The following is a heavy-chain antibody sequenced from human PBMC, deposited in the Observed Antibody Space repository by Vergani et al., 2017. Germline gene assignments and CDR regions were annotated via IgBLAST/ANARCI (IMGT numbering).Heavy chain of an antibody. CDR2: INAGNGNT. J-gene: IGHJ6*03. V-gene: IGHV1-3*01. CDR3: ARVSYYYYMDV. CDR1: GYTFTSYS. Sequence: QVQLVQSGAEVKKPGASVKVSCKASGYTFTSYSMHWVRHAPGQRRAWMGWINAGNGNTKYSQEIQGRVTITRDTSASTAYMELSSLRSEDTAVYYCARVSYYYYMDVWGKGTTVTVSS.